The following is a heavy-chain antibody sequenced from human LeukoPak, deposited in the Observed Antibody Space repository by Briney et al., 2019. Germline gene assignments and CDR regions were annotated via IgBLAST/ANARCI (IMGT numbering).Heavy chain of an antibody. J-gene: IGHJ4*02. Sequence: ASVKLSCKASGYTFTSYDINWVRQATGQGLEWMGWMNPNSGNTGYAQKFQGRVTITRNTSISTAYMELSSLRSEDTAVYYRARARYSGSYYYFDYWGQGTLVTVSS. D-gene: IGHD1-26*01. CDR1: GYTFTSYD. CDR3: ARARYSGSYYYFDY. V-gene: IGHV1-8*03. CDR2: MNPNSGNT.